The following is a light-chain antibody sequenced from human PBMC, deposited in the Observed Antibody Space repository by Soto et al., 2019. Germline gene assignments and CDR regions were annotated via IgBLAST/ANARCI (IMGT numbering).Light chain of an antibody. Sequence: DIQIPQSPSSLSASVGDSVTITCRASLSIIGCLAWYQQKPVEAPKVLIYDASSLESGVPSRFSGSGSGTEFPLILSSQQPDDFATDYCKDYDSYQLAFGQETKMAIK. J-gene: IGKJ1*01. CDR1: LSIIGC. V-gene: IGKV1-5*01. CDR3: KDYDSYQLA. CDR2: DAS.